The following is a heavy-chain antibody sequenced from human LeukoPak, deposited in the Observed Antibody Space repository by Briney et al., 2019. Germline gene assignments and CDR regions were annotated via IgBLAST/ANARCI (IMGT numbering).Heavy chain of an antibody. CDR3: ARDLGYGDISGAFGI. CDR2: IYYSGST. Sequence: SETLSLTCTASGGSISSYYWSWIRQPPGKGLEWIGYIYYSGSTNYNPSLKSRVTISVDTSKNQFSLKLSSVTAADTAVYYCARDLGYGDISGAFGIWGQGTMVTVSS. V-gene: IGHV4-59*01. CDR1: GGSISSYY. D-gene: IGHD4-17*01. J-gene: IGHJ3*02.